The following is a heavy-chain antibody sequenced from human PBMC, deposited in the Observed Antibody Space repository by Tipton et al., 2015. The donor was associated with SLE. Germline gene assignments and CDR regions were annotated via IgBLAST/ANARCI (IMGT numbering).Heavy chain of an antibody. D-gene: IGHD3-3*01. CDR3: ARDVPIFGVASNWFNP. CDR1: GGSISSYY. CDR2: IYYSGST. J-gene: IGHJ5*02. Sequence: LRLSCTVSGGSISSYYWSWIRQPPGKGLEWIGYIYYSGSTNYNPSLKSRVTISVDTSKNQFSLKLSSVTAADTAVYYCARDVPIFGVASNWFNPWGQGTLVTASS. V-gene: IGHV4-59*01.